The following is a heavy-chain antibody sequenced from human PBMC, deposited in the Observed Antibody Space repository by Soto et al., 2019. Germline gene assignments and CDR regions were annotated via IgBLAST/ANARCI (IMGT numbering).Heavy chain of an antibody. CDR1: GFTFSNYA. D-gene: IGHD3-10*01. CDR2: ISGSGGST. V-gene: IGHV3-23*01. Sequence: GGSLRLSWSASGFTFSNYAMSWVRQAPGKGLEWVSVISGSGGSTYYADSVRARFTISRDNSKNPLYLQMNSRRAEDTTVYSFPTDVAATSMVPGVIITPYYFDHWGQGTLVTVSS. J-gene: IGHJ4*02. CDR3: PTDVAATSMVPGVIITPYYFDH.